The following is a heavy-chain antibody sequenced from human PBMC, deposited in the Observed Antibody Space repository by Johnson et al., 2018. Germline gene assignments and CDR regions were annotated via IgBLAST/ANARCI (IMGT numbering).Heavy chain of an antibody. CDR3: ATNPSYSGYARYDY. J-gene: IGHJ4*02. CDR2: TYNSGRT. Sequence: QVQLQESGPGLVKPSQTXSLTCKVSGRSITSHNYYWTWIRQPAGKGLEWIGRTYNSGRTNYNPSLKRRVTISVDTSENHFSLKLTSVTAADTAVYYCATNPSYSGYARYDYWGQGKLVIVSS. V-gene: IGHV4-61*02. CDR1: GRSITSHNYY. D-gene: IGHD5-12*01.